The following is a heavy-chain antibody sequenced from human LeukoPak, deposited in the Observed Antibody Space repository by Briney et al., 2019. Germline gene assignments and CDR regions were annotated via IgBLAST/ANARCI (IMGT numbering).Heavy chain of an antibody. CDR1: GFTFSSYA. V-gene: IGHV3-23*01. Sequence: HPGGSLRLSCAASGFTFSSYAMSCVRQAPGEGLEGVSAICGSGGSTYSADSVKGRFTISRDNSKNTLYLQMNSLRAEDTAVYYCAKDSRKLGPGGAFDIWGQGTMVTVSS. CDR2: ICGSGGST. J-gene: IGHJ3*02. CDR3: AKDSRKLGPGGAFDI. D-gene: IGHD7-27*01.